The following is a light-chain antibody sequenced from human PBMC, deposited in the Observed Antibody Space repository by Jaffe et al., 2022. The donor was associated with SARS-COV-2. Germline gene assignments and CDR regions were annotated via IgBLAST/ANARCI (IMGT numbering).Light chain of an antibody. CDR1: QSVLYSSNNKNY. CDR3: QQYYSTPIT. CDR2: WAS. Sequence: DIVMTQSPDSLAVSLGERATINCKSSQSVLYSSNNKNYLAWHQQKPGQPPKLLMYWASARESGVPDRFSGSGSGTDFTLTISSLQAEDVAVYYCQQYYSTPITFGQGTRLEIK. J-gene: IGKJ5*01. V-gene: IGKV4-1*01.